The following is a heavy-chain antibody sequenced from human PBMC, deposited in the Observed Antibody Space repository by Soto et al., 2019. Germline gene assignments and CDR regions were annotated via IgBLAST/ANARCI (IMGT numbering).Heavy chain of an antibody. J-gene: IGHJ5*02. CDR1: GYTFTSYG. CDR2: ISAYNGNT. Sequence: GASVKVSCKASGYTFTSYGISWVRQAPGQGLEWMGWISAYNGNTNYAQKLQGRVTMTTDTSTSTAYMELRSLRSDDTAVYYCAREAGAVFLVAGHTGFDPGGKEPRLPFSS. V-gene: IGHV1-18*01. CDR3: AREAGAVFLVAGHTGFDP. D-gene: IGHD3-3*01.